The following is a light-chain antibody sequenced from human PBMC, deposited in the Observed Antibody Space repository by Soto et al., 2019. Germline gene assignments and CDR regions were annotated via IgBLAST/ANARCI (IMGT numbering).Light chain of an antibody. Sequence: QSALTQPASVSGSPGQSITISCIGTSSDVGAYNYVSWYQQHPGKAPKLMVYEVSNRPSGVSNRFSGSKSGNTASLTIAGLQAEDEADYYCGSSTSSNTFVFGTGTKVTVL. V-gene: IGLV2-14*01. CDR3: GSSTSSNTFV. CDR1: SSDVGAYNY. J-gene: IGLJ1*01. CDR2: EVS.